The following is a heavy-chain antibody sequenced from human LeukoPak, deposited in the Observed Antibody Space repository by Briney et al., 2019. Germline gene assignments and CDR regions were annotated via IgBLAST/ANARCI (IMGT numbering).Heavy chain of an antibody. CDR2: IIPIFGTA. CDR3: ARLPTYYYGSGSLKNWFDP. CDR1: GGTFSSYA. V-gene: IGHV1-69*06. Sequence: GASVKVSCKASGGTFSSYAISWVRQAPGQGLEWMGGIIPIFGTANYAQKFQGRVTITADKSTSTAYMELSSLRSEDTAVYYCARLPTYYYGSGSLKNWFDPWGQGTLVTVSS. J-gene: IGHJ5*02. D-gene: IGHD3-10*01.